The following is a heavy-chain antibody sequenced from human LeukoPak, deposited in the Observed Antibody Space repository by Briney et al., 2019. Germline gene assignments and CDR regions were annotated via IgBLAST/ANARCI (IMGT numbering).Heavy chain of an antibody. Sequence: GGSLRLSCAASGFIVSSNYMSWVRQAPGKGLEWVSVIYSGGSTYYAESVKGRFTISRENSKNTLYLQMNSLRAEDTAVYYCARGRPGYYFDYWGQGTLVTVSS. V-gene: IGHV3-53*01. CDR1: GFIVSSNY. D-gene: IGHD6-25*01. CDR3: ARGRPGYYFDY. J-gene: IGHJ4*02. CDR2: IYSGGST.